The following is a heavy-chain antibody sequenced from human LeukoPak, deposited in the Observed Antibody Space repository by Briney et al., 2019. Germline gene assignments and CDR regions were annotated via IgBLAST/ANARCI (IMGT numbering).Heavy chain of an antibody. CDR2: TYYRGTT. D-gene: IGHD2-15*01. J-gene: IGHJ5*02. CDR1: GDSVSNNNYF. Sequence: SETLSLTCTVSGDSVSNNNYFWGWIRQPPGKGLEWIGSTYYRGTTYYNPSVESRVTISADTSKNQLSLKLSSVTAADTAVYYCARHAPGDIVVQIPAPTRWLDPWGQGTLVTASS. CDR3: ARHAPGDIVVQIPAPTRWLDP. V-gene: IGHV4-39*01.